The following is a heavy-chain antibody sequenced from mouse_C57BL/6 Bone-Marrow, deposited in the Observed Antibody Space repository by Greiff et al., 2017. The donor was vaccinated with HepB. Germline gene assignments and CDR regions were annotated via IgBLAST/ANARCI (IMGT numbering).Heavy chain of an antibody. CDR2: ISSGGDYI. CDR3: TRDRISTMVRGYAMDY. Sequence: EVNVVESGEGLVKPGGSLKLSCAASGFTFSSFAMSWVRQTPEKRLEWVAYISSGGDYIYYADTVKGRFTISRANARNTLYLQMSSLKSEDTAMYYCTRDRISTMVRGYAMDYWGQGTSVTVSS. J-gene: IGHJ4*01. D-gene: IGHD2-2*01. V-gene: IGHV5-9-1*02. CDR1: GFTFSSFA.